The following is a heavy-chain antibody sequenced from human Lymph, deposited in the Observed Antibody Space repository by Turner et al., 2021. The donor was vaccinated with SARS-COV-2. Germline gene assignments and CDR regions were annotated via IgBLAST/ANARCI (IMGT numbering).Heavy chain of an antibody. CDR1: GGSISSSGYY. V-gene: IGHV4-39*01. Sequence: QLQLQESGPRRVTPPETPSPTCTVSGGSISSSGYYWGWIRQPPGKGLEWIGTIYYSGSTYYNPSLKSRVTISVDTSKNQFSLKLSSVTAADTAVYSCARRAFGSGSYYPDDYWGQGTLVTVSS. J-gene: IGHJ4*02. CDR2: IYYSGST. D-gene: IGHD3-10*01. CDR3: ARRAFGSGSYYPDDY.